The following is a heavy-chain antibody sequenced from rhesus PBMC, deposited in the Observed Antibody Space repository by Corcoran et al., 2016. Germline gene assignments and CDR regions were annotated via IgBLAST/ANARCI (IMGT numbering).Heavy chain of an antibody. CDR1: GGSISSNY. J-gene: IGHJ6*01. D-gene: IGHD3-3*01. CDR3: ARGPGYNSWTGYYNGLDA. Sequence: QVQLQESGPGLVKPSETLSLTCAVSGGSISSNYWSWIRQPPGKGLEWIGRISGSGGSTDYNPSLKSRVTISTDPSKNQFSRKLSSVTAADTAVYYCARGPGYNSWTGYYNGLDAWGQGVVVTVSS. V-gene: IGHV4-173*01. CDR2: ISGSGGST.